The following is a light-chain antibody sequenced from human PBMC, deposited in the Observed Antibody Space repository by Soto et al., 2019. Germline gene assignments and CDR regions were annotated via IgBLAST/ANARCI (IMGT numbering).Light chain of an antibody. CDR2: LSSDGSH. CDR3: QTWDTGARVV. CDR1: SGHSSYA. J-gene: IGLJ2*01. V-gene: IGLV4-69*01. Sequence: VLTQSPSASASLGASVKLTCTLSSGHSSYAIAWHQQQPEKGPRYLMKLSSDGSHSKGDGIPDRFSGSSSGAERYLTISSLQSEDEAHYYCQTWDTGARVVFGGGTKVTVL.